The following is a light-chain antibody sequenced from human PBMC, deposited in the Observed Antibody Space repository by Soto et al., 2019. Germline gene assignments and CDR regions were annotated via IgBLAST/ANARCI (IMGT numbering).Light chain of an antibody. Sequence: IQMTQSPSSLSASVGDRISITCRASQTIGTYLNWYQQIPGKAPKLLIYASSSLQTGVPSRFSGSGSGTHSTLTINSLQPEDFGTYYCQQSFNLPRTFGPGTRVETK. V-gene: IGKV1-39*01. CDR3: QQSFNLPRT. J-gene: IGKJ1*01. CDR1: QTIGTY. CDR2: ASS.